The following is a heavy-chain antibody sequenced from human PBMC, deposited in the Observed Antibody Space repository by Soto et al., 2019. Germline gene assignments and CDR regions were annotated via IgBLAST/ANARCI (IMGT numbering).Heavy chain of an antibody. V-gene: IGHV3-33*01. CDR1: GCTFSGLG. CDR2: IRYDGSNI. CDR3: ARDGVGHTTFFGYFDY. J-gene: IGHJ4*02. Sequence: QVQLEESGGGVVQPGRSLRLSCAASGCTFSGLGMHWVRQAPGKGLEWVAVIRYDGSNIYYADAVKGRFTISRDNSKDTLCLQMNSLRADDTAVYYCARDGVGHTTFFGYFDYWGQGTLVTVSS. D-gene: IGHD1-26*01.